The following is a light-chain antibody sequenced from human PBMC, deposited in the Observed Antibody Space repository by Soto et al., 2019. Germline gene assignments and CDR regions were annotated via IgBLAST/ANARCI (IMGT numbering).Light chain of an antibody. CDR1: QRVSSGY. V-gene: IGKV3-20*01. CDR3: QQYGSSPPSST. CDR2: GAS. Sequence: EIVVTQYPGTLSLSPGERATLSCRASQRVSSGYLAWYQQKPGQAPRLLIYGASNRATDIPDRFSGRGSGTDFTLTISRLEPEDFAVYYCQQYGSSPPSSTFGQGTRLRL. J-gene: IGKJ5*01.